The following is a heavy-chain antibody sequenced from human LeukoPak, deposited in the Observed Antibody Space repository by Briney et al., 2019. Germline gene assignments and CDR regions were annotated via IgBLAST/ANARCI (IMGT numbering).Heavy chain of an antibody. CDR2: IKQDGSEK. D-gene: IGHD5-12*01. Sequence: GGSLRLSCAASGFTFSSYWMSWVRQAPGKGLEWVANIKQDGSEKYYVDSVKGRFTISRDNAKNSLYLQINSLRAEDTAVYYCARDSFGYSGFIAFSGYYYGMDVWGQGTTVTVSS. CDR1: GFTFSSYW. V-gene: IGHV3-7*01. CDR3: ARDSFGYSGFIAFSGYYYGMDV. J-gene: IGHJ6*02.